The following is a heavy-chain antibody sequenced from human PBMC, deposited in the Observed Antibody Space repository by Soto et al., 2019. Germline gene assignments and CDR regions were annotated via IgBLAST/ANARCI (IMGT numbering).Heavy chain of an antibody. CDR2: ISSSSSYT. V-gene: IGHV3-11*06. J-gene: IGHJ4*02. CDR3: ARDGGSAAAPIDY. Sequence: GGFLRLSCAASGFTFSDYYMSWIRQAPGKGLEWVSYISSSSSYTNYADSVKGRFTISRDNAKNSLYLQMNSLRAEDTAVYYCARDGGSAAAPIDYWGQGTLVTVSS. D-gene: IGHD6-13*01. CDR1: GFTFSDYY.